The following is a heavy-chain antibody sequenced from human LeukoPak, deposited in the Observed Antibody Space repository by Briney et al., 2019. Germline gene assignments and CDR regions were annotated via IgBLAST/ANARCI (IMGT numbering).Heavy chain of an antibody. CDR2: IWYDGSNK. V-gene: IGHV3-33*08. Sequence: PGRSLRLSCAASGFTFSSYGMHWVRQAPGKGLEWVANIWYDGSNKYYVDSVKGRFTISRDNSKNTLYLQMNSLRSEDTAVYYCATDPQYYDFWGQGTLVTVSS. D-gene: IGHD3-3*01. CDR3: ATDPQYYDF. CDR1: GFTFSSYG. J-gene: IGHJ4*02.